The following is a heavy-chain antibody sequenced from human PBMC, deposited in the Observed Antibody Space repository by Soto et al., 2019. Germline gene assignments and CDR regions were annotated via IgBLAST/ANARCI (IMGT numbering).Heavy chain of an antibody. CDR3: ARLMCTSFAL. CDR2: ARNKANSYTT. CDR1: GFTFSDHH. J-gene: IGHJ4*02. V-gene: IGHV3-72*01. D-gene: IGHD2-8*01. Sequence: EVQLVESGGGLVQPGGSLRLSCAASGFTFSDHHMDWVRQAPGKGLEWVGRARNKANSYTTAYAASVKGRFTISRDDSKNSLSLQMISLKTEDTVVYFCARLMCTSFALWGQGALVTVST.